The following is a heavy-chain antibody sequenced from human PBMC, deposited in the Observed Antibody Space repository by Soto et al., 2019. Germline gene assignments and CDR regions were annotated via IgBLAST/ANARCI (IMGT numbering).Heavy chain of an antibody. CDR1: GYTFTSYG. D-gene: IGHD5-12*01. CDR2: ISAYNGNT. V-gene: IGHV1-18*04. J-gene: IGHJ6*02. Sequence: ASVKVSCKASGYTFTSYGISWVRQAPGQGLEWMGWISAYNGNTNYAQKLQGRVTMTTDTSTSTAYMELRSRRSDDTAVYYCARGSGYDSYYYYYSMDVWGQGATVTVSS. CDR3: ARGSGYDSYYYYYSMDV.